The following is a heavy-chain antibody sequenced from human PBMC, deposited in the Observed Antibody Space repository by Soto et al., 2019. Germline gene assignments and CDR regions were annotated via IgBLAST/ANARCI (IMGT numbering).Heavy chain of an antibody. V-gene: IGHV4-59*11. Sequence: KASQTRSLPCTVSAASPSLLYGSWVRQCPGQGLEWIGYIYYNGRATYNPSYRCRVTIAIDKSKSQFSLRLASVTAADTAVYYYARDGGEILNNIFYYSGLDIWGQGTTVTVSS. CDR1: AASPSLLY. CDR2: IYYNGRA. CDR3: ARDGGEILNNIFYYSGLDI. D-gene: IGHD3-10*01. J-gene: IGHJ6*02.